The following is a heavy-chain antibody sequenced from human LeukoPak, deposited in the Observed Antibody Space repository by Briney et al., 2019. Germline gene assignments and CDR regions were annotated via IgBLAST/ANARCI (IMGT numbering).Heavy chain of an antibody. V-gene: IGHV3-30*04. Sequence: PGGSLRLSCAASGVISSSNAMHWVRQAPGKGLEWVAVMSYDGSNTYYADSVKGRFTISRDNSKNTLYLQMNSLRAEDTAVYYCASQSSSWYSNYYYYNMDVWGQGTTVTVSS. D-gene: IGHD6-13*01. CDR3: ASQSSSWYSNYYYYNMDV. CDR1: GVISSSNA. CDR2: MSYDGSNT. J-gene: IGHJ6*02.